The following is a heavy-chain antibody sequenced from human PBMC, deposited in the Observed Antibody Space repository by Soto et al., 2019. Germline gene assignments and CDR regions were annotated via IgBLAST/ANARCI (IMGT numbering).Heavy chain of an antibody. CDR3: ATIGVYYDSTIYFDY. Sequence: SVKVSCKVSGYTLTELSMHWVRQAPGKGLEWMGGFDPEDGETIYAQKFQGRVTMTEDTSTDTAYMELSSLRSEDTAVYYCATIGVYYDSTIYFDYWGQGTLVTVSS. CDR2: FDPEDGET. V-gene: IGHV1-24*01. CDR1: GYTLTELS. J-gene: IGHJ4*02. D-gene: IGHD3-22*01.